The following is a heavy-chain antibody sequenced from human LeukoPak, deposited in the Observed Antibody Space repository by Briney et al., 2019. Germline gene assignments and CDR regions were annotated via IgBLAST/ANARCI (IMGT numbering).Heavy chain of an antibody. CDR1: GGSISGYY. CDR2: INYSGNT. J-gene: IGHJ4*02. V-gene: IGHV4-59*08. D-gene: IGHD3-10*01. CDR3: ARLFRSGSYYTALDY. Sequence: SETLSLTCTVSGGSISGYYWSWIRQPPGKGLEWIGYINYSGNTNYSPSLKTRVTISVDTSKNQFSLKLSSVTAADTAVYYCARLFRSGSYYTALDYWGQGTLVTVSS.